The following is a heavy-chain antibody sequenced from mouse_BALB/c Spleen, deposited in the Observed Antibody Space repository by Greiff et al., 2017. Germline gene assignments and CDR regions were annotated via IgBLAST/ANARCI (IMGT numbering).Heavy chain of an antibody. CDR2: INPYNDGT. J-gene: IGHJ2*01. CDR1: GYTFTSYV. CDR3: ARGSYYGSSSFDY. D-gene: IGHD1-1*01. V-gene: IGHV1-14*01. Sequence: VQLKQSGPELVKPGASVKMSCKASGYTFTSYVMHWVKQKPGQGLEWIGYINPYNDGTKYNEKFKGKATLTSDKSSSTAYMELSSLTSEDSAVYYCARGSYYGSSSFDYWGQGTTLTVSS.